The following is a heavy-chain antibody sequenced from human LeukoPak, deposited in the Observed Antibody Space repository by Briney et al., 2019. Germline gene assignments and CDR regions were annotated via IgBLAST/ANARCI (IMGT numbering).Heavy chain of an antibody. D-gene: IGHD6-13*01. CDR1: GFTFSSYG. CDR3: ARGQPPSYYDMDV. J-gene: IGHJ6*02. CDR2: IWSDGSSK. V-gene: IGHV3-33*01. Sequence: GRSLRLSCAASGFTFSSYGMHWVRQAPGKGLEWVAVIWSDGSSKHYADSVKGRFTISRDNSKNTLYLQMSSLRAEDTALYYCARGQPPSYYDMDVWGQGTTVTVSS.